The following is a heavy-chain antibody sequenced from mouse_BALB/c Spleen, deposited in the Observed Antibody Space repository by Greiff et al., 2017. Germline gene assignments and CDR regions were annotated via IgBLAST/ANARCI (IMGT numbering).Heavy chain of an antibody. V-gene: IGHV1-4*01. CDR2: INPSTGYT. J-gene: IGHJ4*01. CDR3: ARAYYGNYVEAMDY. D-gene: IGHD2-10*01. CDR1: GYTFTSYW. Sequence: VQLQQSGAELARPGASVKLSCKASGYTFTSYWMQWVKQRPGQGLEWIGYINPSTGYTEYNQKFKDKATLTADKSSSTAYMQLSSLTSEDSAVYYCARAYYGNYVEAMDYWGQGTSVTVSS.